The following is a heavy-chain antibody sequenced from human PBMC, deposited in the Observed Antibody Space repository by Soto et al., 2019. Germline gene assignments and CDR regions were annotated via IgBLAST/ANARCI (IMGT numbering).Heavy chain of an antibody. Sequence: GGSLRLSCAASGFTFSSYWMHWVRQAPGKGLVWVSRINSDGSSTSYADSVKGRFTISRDDSKNTAYLQMNSLKTEDTAVYYCTRHDFTLGLTKSDYWGQGTLVTVPS. CDR3: TRHDFTLGLTKSDY. CDR2: INSDGSST. J-gene: IGHJ4*02. V-gene: IGHV3-74*01. CDR1: GFTFSSYW. D-gene: IGHD3-16*01.